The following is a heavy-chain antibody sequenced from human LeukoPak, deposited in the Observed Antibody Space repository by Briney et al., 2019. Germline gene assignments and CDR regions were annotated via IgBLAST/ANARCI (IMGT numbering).Heavy chain of an antibody. Sequence: SETLSLTCTVSGGSITSYYWSWIRQPPGKGLEWIGFFYYSGSTDYNPSLKSRVTISADTSTNQFSLKLSSVTAADTAVYYYARSGTYYWNFDYWGQGTLVTVSS. CDR1: GGSITSYY. D-gene: IGHD3-10*01. CDR2: FYYSGST. CDR3: ARSGTYYWNFDY. V-gene: IGHV4-59*01. J-gene: IGHJ4*02.